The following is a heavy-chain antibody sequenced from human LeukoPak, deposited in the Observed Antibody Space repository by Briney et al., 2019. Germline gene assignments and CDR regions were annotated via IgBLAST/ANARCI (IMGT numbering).Heavy chain of an antibody. Sequence: ASVKASCKASGGTFSRSAISWVRGSPGHGLEWMGGIIPIIVTANYAQKFQGRVTIATDESTSTAYMELSSLRSEDTAVYYCASDAPRGYRKYYYYYTYVWGKGTTVTVSS. J-gene: IGHJ6*03. CDR1: GGTFSRSA. V-gene: IGHV1-69*05. D-gene: IGHD5-18*01. CDR3: ASDAPRGYRKYYYYYTYV. CDR2: IIPIIVTA.